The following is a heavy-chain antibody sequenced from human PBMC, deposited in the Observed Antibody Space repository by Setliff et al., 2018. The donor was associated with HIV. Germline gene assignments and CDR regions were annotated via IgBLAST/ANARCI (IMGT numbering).Heavy chain of an antibody. V-gene: IGHV4-4*09. CDR2: IHSSGST. J-gene: IGHJ4*02. D-gene: IGHD2-21*02. Sequence: SETLSLTCTVSGGSISSYYWSWIRQPPGKGPQWIGYIHSSGSTIYNPSLKSRITISLDTSKEQFSLELSSATAADTAVYYCATLDHSGGNFLAYWGQGSLVTVSS. CDR1: GGSISSYY. CDR3: ATLDHSGGNFLAY.